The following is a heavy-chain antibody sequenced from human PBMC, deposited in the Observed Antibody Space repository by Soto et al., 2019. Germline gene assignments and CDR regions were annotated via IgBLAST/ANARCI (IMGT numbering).Heavy chain of an antibody. V-gene: IGHV2-5*02. Sequence: QITLKESGPTLVKPTQTLTLTCTFSGFSLSTSGVGVGWIRQPPGKALEWLALIYWEDDKRYSPSLKSRLTITQDTSKYQVVLTMPNMDPVDTATYYCAHSGTMVRGVPGWFDPRGKGTLVTVSS. CDR1: GFSLSTSGVG. CDR2: IYWEDDK. CDR3: AHSGTMVRGVPGWFDP. D-gene: IGHD3-10*01. J-gene: IGHJ5*02.